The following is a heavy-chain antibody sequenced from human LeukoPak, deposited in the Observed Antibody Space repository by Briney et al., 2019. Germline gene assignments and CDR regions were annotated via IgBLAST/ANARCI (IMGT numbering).Heavy chain of an antibody. CDR3: ARFQLGLDY. D-gene: IGHD6-6*01. Sequence: SETQSLTCAVYGGSFSGYYWSWVRQPPGKGLEWIGEINHSGSTNYNPSLKSRVTISVDTSKNQFSLKLSSVTAADTAVYYCARFQLGLDYWGQGTLVTVSS. CDR2: INHSGST. J-gene: IGHJ4*02. V-gene: IGHV4-34*01. CDR1: GGSFSGYY.